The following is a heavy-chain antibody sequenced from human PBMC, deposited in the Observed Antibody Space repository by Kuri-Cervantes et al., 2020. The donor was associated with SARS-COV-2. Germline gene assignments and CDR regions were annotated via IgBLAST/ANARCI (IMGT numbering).Heavy chain of an antibody. D-gene: IGHD1-26*01. CDR3: ATTLVGARNY. V-gene: IGHV3-21*01. Sequence: GESLKTSCAASGFTFSSYSMNWVRQAPGKGLGWVSSISSSSSYIYYADSEKGRFTISRDNAKNSLYLQMNSLRAEDTALYYCATTLVGARNYWGQGTLVTVSS. CDR1: GFTFSSYS. CDR2: ISSSSSYI. J-gene: IGHJ4*02.